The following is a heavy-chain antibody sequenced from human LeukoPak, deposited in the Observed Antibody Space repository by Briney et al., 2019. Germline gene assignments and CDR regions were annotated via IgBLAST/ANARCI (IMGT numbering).Heavy chain of an antibody. Sequence: PGGSLRLSCAASGFTFSSYAMSWVRQAPGKGLEWVSAISGSGGSTHYADSVKGRFTISRDNSKNTLYLQMNSLRAEDTAVYYCATTITIFGVVLDYWGQGTLVTVSS. V-gene: IGHV3-23*01. D-gene: IGHD3-3*01. CDR3: ATTITIFGVVLDY. CDR1: GFTFSSYA. J-gene: IGHJ4*02. CDR2: ISGSGGST.